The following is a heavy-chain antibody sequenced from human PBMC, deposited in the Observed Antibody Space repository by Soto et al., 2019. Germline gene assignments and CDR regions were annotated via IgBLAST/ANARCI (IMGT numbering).Heavy chain of an antibody. J-gene: IGHJ6*02. D-gene: IGHD3-22*01. V-gene: IGHV1-8*01. Sequence: GASVKVSCKASGYTFTSYDINWVRQATGQGLEWMGWMNPNSGNTGYAQKFQGRVTMTRNTSISTAYMELSSLRSEDTAVYYCARRHYDSSGYYYLLPAYYYYYGMDVWGQGTTVTVSS. CDR3: ARRHYDSSGYYYLLPAYYYYYGMDV. CDR1: GYTFTSYD. CDR2: MNPNSGNT.